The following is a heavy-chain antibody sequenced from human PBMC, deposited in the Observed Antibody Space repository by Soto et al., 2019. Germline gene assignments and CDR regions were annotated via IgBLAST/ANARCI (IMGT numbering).Heavy chain of an antibody. J-gene: IGHJ4*02. Sequence: EVRLLESGGGLVQPGGSLKLSCAASGFTFNNHAMTWVRQAPGKGLEWVSAMSGGVSTYYADSVKGRFTISRDNSKNALYLQMNNVRLGDTAVYYCARDYNGNRNFDYWGQGTPVTVSS. CDR1: GFTFNNHA. CDR2: MSGGVST. D-gene: IGHD1-20*01. CDR3: ARDYNGNRNFDY. V-gene: IGHV3-23*01.